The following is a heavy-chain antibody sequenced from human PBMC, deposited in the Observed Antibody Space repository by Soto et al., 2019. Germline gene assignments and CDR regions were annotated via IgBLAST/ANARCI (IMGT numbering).Heavy chain of an antibody. V-gene: IGHV3-30-3*01. CDR2: ISYDGSNK. CDR3: ARVRDY. CDR1: GFTFSSYA. Sequence: QVQLVESGGGVVQPGRSLRLSCAASGFTFSSYAMHWVRQAPGKGLEWVAVISYDGSNKYYADSVKGRFTISRDNSKNTLYLQRSSLRAEDTAGYYCARVRDYWGQGTLVTVSS. J-gene: IGHJ4*02.